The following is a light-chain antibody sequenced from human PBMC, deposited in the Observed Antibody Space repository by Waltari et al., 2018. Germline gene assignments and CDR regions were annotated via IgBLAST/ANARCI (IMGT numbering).Light chain of an antibody. CDR3: QQTDSFPLT. CDR2: GAS. Sequence: DIQMTQSPSSVSASVGDRVTISCRAGQGIGTWLAWYQQKPGKAPNLLIHGASRLQNGVPSRFSCSGSVTEFTLTINCLQPEDFATYYCQQTDSFPLTFGGGTKVEMK. J-gene: IGKJ4*01. CDR1: QGIGTW. V-gene: IGKV1-12*01.